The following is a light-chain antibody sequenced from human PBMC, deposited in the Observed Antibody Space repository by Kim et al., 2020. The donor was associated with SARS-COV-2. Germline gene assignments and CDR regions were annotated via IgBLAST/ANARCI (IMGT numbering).Light chain of an antibody. V-gene: IGKV1-12*01. J-gene: IGKJ1*01. CDR3: QQDDSFPWT. CDR1: QGISSW. Sequence: DIQMTQSPSSVSASVGDRVTITCRASQGISSWLDWYQQKPGKAPKLLIYDASSLQRGVPSRFSGSGSATDFTLIISSLQPEDIATYYCQQDDSFPWTFGRGTKVDIK. CDR2: DAS.